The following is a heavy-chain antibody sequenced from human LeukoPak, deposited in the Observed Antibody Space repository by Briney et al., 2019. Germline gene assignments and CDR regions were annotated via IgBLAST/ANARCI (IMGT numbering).Heavy chain of an antibody. J-gene: IGHJ4*02. CDR3: ARQGKYCSSTSCFDY. D-gene: IGHD2-2*01. Sequence: GESLKISCKGSGYSFSSFWIAWVRQMPGKGLEWMGIIFPGDSDTRYSPSFQGQVTISADKSISTAYLQWSSLKASDTAMYYCARQGKYCSSTSCFDYWGQGTLVTVSS. CDR2: IFPGDSDT. V-gene: IGHV5-51*01. CDR1: GYSFSSFW.